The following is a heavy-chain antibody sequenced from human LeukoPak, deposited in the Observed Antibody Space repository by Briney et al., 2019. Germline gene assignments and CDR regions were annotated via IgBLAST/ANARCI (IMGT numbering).Heavy chain of an antibody. D-gene: IGHD3-10*01. CDR2: ISSSSSTI. V-gene: IGHV3-48*02. J-gene: IGHJ4*02. CDR1: GFTFNTYA. CDR3: ARDTLCGSVVDY. Sequence: GGSDSPSCAASGFTFNTYAMNWVRQAPGKGLEWLSYISSSSSTIYYAVSVRGRFTISRDNANNLVYLQMNSLRDEDTAVYYCARDTLCGSVVDYWGQGTLVTVSS.